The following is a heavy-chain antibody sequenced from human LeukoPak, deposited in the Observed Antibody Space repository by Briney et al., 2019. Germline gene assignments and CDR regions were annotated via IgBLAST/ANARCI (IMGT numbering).Heavy chain of an antibody. D-gene: IGHD5-12*01. J-gene: IGHJ4*02. CDR2: IYYSGST. CDR3: ATLPYSGYPQ. CDR1: GGSISSSSYY. V-gene: IGHV4-39*01. Sequence: SETLSLTCTVSGGSISSSSYYWGWIRQPPGKGLEWIGSIYYSGSTYYSPSLKSRVPISVDTPKNQFSLKLSSVTAADTAVYYCATLPYSGYPQWGQGTLVTVSS.